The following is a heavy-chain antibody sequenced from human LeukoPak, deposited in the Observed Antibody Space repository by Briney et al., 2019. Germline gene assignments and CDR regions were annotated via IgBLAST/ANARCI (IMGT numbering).Heavy chain of an antibody. V-gene: IGHV4-59*01. Sequence: SETLSLTCTVSGGSISTYYWSWIRQPPGKGLEWIGYIYYSGNTNYNPSLKSRVSISVDTSKNQFSLKLSSVSAADTAVYYCARDVGYCSSASCYVWFDPWGQGTLVTVSS. J-gene: IGHJ5*02. CDR1: GGSISTYY. CDR2: IYYSGNT. D-gene: IGHD2-2*01. CDR3: ARDVGYCSSASCYVWFDP.